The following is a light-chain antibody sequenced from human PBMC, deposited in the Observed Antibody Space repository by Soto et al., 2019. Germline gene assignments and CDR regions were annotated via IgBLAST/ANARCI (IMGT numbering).Light chain of an antibody. CDR3: QQYGSSALT. J-gene: IGKJ4*01. V-gene: IGKV3-20*01. CDR2: GAS. Sequence: EIVLTQSPGTLSLSPGERATLSCRASQSVSSSYLAWYQQKPGQAPRLLIYGASSRATGIPDRFSVSGSGTDFTLTISRLEPEDFAVYYCQQYGSSALTFGGGTKVDIK. CDR1: QSVSSSY.